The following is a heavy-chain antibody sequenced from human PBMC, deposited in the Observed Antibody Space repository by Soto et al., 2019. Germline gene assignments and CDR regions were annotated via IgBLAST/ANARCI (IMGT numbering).Heavy chain of an antibody. J-gene: IGHJ6*03. Sequence: QVQLVQSGAEVKKPGASVKVSCKASGYTFTGYYMHWVRQAPGQGLEWMGWINPNSGGTNYAQKFQGWVHIARDTSISTAYMELSRLRSDDTAVYYCARGAGPNGYGGPPPPYYYYYMDVWGKGTTVTVSS. CDR2: INPNSGGT. D-gene: IGHD4-17*01. CDR1: GYTFTGYY. V-gene: IGHV1-2*04. CDR3: ARGAGPNGYGGPPPPYYYYYMDV.